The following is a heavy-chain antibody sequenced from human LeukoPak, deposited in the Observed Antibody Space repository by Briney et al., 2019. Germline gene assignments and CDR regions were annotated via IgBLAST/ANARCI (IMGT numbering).Heavy chain of an antibody. J-gene: IGHJ3*02. D-gene: IGHD6-13*01. CDR2: LSLDGSEK. CDR1: GFTFNSYW. V-gene: IGHV3-7*01. Sequence: PGGSLRLSCAASGFTFNSYWMNWVRQAPGKGLEWVASLSLDGSEKYYVGSVKGRFTISRDNAQKSLYLRMNSLRAEDTAAYYCARDSEKSSSFAFDIWGQGTMVTVSS. CDR3: ARDSEKSSSFAFDI.